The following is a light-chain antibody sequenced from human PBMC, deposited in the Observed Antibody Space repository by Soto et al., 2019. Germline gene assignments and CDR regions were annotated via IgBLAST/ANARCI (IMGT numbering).Light chain of an antibody. V-gene: IGLV2-8*01. CDR1: SSDVGGYNY. J-gene: IGLJ2*01. CDR3: GSKAGSNKHVV. CDR2: EVN. Sequence: QLVLTQPPSASGSPGQSVAISCTGTSSDVGGYNYVSWYQQHPGKAPKLMIYEVNKRPSGVPDRFSGSKSGNTASLTVSGLQAEDEADYYCGSKAGSNKHVVFGGGTKVTVL.